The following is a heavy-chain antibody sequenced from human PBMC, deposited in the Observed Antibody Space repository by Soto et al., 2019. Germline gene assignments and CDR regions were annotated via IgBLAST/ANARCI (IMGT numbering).Heavy chain of an antibody. CDR1: GGSTSSSNW. Sequence: LSETLSLTCAVPGGSTSSSNWWSRVRQPPGKGLEWIGEIYHSGSTNYNPSLKSRVTISVDKSKNQFSLKLSSVTAADTAVAYCARDGGIRYCSGGSCSVFDYSGRGTLVAFSS. CDR3: ARDGGIRYCSGGSCSVFDY. CDR2: IYHSGST. D-gene: IGHD2-15*01. V-gene: IGHV4-4*02. J-gene: IGHJ4*02.